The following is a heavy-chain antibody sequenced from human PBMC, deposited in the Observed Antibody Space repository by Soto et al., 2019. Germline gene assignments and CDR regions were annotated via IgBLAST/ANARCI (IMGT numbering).Heavy chain of an antibody. Sequence: QVQLVQSGAEVKKPGASVKVSCKASGYTFTSYYMHWVRQAPGQGLEWMGIINPSGGSTSYAQKFQGRDTMSRDTSTSTVYMELSSLRSEDTAVYYCARAPYYDILPGYTSDYWGQGTLVTVSS. J-gene: IGHJ4*02. V-gene: IGHV1-46*01. D-gene: IGHD3-9*01. CDR2: INPSGGST. CDR1: GYTFTSYY. CDR3: ARAPYYDILPGYTSDY.